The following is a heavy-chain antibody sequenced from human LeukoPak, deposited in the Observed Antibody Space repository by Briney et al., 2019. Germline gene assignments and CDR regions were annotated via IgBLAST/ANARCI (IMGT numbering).Heavy chain of an antibody. V-gene: IGHV1-8*01. CDR3: ARQGKILRYFDWFNWFDP. J-gene: IGHJ5*02. CDR2: MNPNSGNT. CDR1: GYTFTSYD. D-gene: IGHD3-9*01. Sequence: GASVKVSCKASGYTFTSYDINWVRQATGQGLEWMGWMNPNSGNTGYAQKFQGRVTMTRNTSISTAYMELSSLRSEDTAVYYCARQGKILRYFDWFNWFDPWGQGTLVTVSS.